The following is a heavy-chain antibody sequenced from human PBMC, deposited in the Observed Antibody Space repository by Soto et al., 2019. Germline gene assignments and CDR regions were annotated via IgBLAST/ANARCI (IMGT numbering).Heavy chain of an antibody. V-gene: IGHV4-59*08. CDR3: ARPRGSGWFYFDS. D-gene: IGHD6-13*01. CDR1: GWSINTYY. CDR2: IYYSAST. J-gene: IGHJ4*02. Sequence: SSETLSLTCTVSGWSINTYYWSWIRQPPGKGLEWIGYIYYSASTIYNPSLKSRVTISVDTSKNHFSLKLTSVTAADTAVYYCARPRGSGWFYFDSWGQGSQVTVSS.